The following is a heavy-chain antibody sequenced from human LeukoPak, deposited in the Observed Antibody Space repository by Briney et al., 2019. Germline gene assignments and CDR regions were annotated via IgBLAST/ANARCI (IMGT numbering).Heavy chain of an antibody. CDR3: ARGVAVATSYYYYGMDV. CDR1: GDSVSSNSAA. J-gene: IGHJ6*02. V-gene: IGHV6-1*01. CDR2: TYYRSKWYN. Sequence: PSQTLSLTCAISGDSVSSNSAAWNWIRQSPSRGLEWLGRTYYRSKWYNDYAVSVKSRITINPDTSKNQFSLQLNSVTPEDTAVYYCARGVAVATSYYYYGMDVWGQGTTVTVSS. D-gene: IGHD6-19*01.